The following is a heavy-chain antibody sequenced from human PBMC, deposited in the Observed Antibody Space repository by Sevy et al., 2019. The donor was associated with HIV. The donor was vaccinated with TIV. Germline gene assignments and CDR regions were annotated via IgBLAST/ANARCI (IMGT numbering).Heavy chain of an antibody. Sequence: GGSLRLSCAASGFTFSNAWXSXVRQAPGKGLEWVGRIKSKTEGATRDFAAPVKGRLLISRDDSRNTVYLQMNSLKTEDTAVYYCTAGVGASDFDYWGQGTLVTVSS. CDR1: GFTFSNAW. V-gene: IGHV3-15*01. CDR2: IKSKTEGATR. D-gene: IGHD1-26*01. J-gene: IGHJ4*02. CDR3: TAGVGASDFDY.